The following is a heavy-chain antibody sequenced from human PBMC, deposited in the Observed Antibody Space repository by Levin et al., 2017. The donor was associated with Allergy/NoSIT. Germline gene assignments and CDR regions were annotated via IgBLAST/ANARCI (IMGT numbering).Heavy chain of an antibody. Sequence: GESLKISCAASGFTFSEHWMSWVRQTPGKGLEWVATINQDGRETYYVDSVKGRFTTSRDNAKNSLYLQMNTLSADDTAIYYCARDGVVPGLVFDYWGQGALVTASS. CDR2: INQDGRET. CDR1: GFTFSEHW. CDR3: ARDGVVPGLVFDY. D-gene: IGHD2-8*01. V-gene: IGHV3-7*01. J-gene: IGHJ4*02.